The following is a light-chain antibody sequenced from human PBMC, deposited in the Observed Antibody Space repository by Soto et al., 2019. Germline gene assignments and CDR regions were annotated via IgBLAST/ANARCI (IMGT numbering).Light chain of an antibody. CDR2: GAS. CDR1: QSITTNS. J-gene: IGKJ2*01. CDR3: LQYVTAPHT. V-gene: IGKV3-20*01. Sequence: EIVLTQSPGTLSFSPGEGATLSCRASQSITTNSLAWYQQKPGQAPRLLIYGASTRATGVPHRVSASGSRRTLPLIFIRPEPEDGEMYSVLQYVTAPHTFGEGKKLAI.